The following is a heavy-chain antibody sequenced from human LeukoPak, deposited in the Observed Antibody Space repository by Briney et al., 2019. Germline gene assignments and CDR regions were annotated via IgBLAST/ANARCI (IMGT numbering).Heavy chain of an antibody. Sequence: PGGSLRLSCAASGFTFSSYWMNWVRQAPGKGLEWVADIKEDGSEKFYGDSVKGRFTISRDNSKNTLYLQMNSLRAEDTAVYYCEYLLITIFGASDYWGQGTLVTVSS. CDR2: IKEDGSEK. CDR3: EYLLITIFGASDY. V-gene: IGHV3-7*03. J-gene: IGHJ4*02. D-gene: IGHD3-3*01. CDR1: GFTFSSYW.